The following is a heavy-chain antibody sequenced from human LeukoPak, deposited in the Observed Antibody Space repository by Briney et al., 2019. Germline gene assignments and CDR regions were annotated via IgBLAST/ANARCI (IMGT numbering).Heavy chain of an antibody. CDR3: ARGGDYYGSGSYYKEFDY. CDR2: IYYSGST. CDR1: GGSISSYY. Sequence: SETLSLTCTVSGGSISSYYWSWIRQPPGKGLEWIGYIYYSGSTYYNPSLKSRVTISVDTSKNQFSLKLSSVTAADTAVYYCARGGDYYGSGSYYKEFDYWGQGTLVTVSS. V-gene: IGHV4-59*08. J-gene: IGHJ4*02. D-gene: IGHD3-10*01.